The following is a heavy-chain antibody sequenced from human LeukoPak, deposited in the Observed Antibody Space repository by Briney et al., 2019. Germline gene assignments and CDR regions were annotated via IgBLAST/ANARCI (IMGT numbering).Heavy chain of an antibody. Sequence: GEALKISCQGSGYDFTNYWIGWVRQMPGKGLEWMAIIYPDDSDTKYNPSFQGQVTISSDKSTSTAYLQWSSLKASDTAIYYCVRQADSSGWYYFDYWGPGTRVTVTS. CDR3: VRQADSSGWYYFDY. J-gene: IGHJ4*02. CDR1: GYDFTNYW. D-gene: IGHD6-19*01. CDR2: IYPDDSDT. V-gene: IGHV5-51*01.